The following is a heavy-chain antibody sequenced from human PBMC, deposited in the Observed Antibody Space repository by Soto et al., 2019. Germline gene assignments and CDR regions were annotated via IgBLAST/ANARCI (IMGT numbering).Heavy chain of an antibody. V-gene: IGHV1-69*08. J-gene: IGHJ5*02. Sequence: QVQLVQSGAEVKKPGSSVKVSCKASGGTFSSYTISWVRQAPGQGLEWMGRIIPILGIANYAHKFQGRVTITADKSTSTAYMELSSLRSEDTAVYYCARDRQGYCSGGSCYSGHWFDPWGQGTLVTVSS. CDR1: GGTFSSYT. CDR2: IIPILGIA. CDR3: ARDRQGYCSGGSCYSGHWFDP. D-gene: IGHD2-15*01.